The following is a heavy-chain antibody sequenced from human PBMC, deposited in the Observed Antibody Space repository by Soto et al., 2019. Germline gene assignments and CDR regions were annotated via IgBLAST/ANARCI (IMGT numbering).Heavy chain of an antibody. CDR3: VRQGIDYLHGLVDV. CDR1: SGPDRSHN. D-gene: IGHD4-17*01. V-gene: IGHV4-59*08. Sequence: QVQLQQSGPRLVKPSETLSLTCTVSSGPDRSHNWGWIRQPPGRGPEWIGYVYYTGDTAYNPSLRGRVTISADPSTNDISLTLNSVTAADTAVYYCVRQGIDYLHGLVDVWGQGTTVSVSS. J-gene: IGHJ6*02. CDR2: VYYTGDT.